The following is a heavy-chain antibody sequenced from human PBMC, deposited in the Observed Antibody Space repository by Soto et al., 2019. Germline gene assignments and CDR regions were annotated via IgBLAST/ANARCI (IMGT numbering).Heavy chain of an antibody. Sequence: DVQLLESGGDLIQPGGSLRLACVASGFTFSRYTMSWVRQAPGKGLQWVSGIGGGGDTYYADSVKGRFTISRDNSKNPLFLQMTALRADDTAIYYCAKDQEPGGAWDIDVWGQGTPVTVSS. D-gene: IGHD1-26*01. J-gene: IGHJ4*02. CDR1: GFTFSRYT. CDR3: AKDQEPGGAWDIDV. CDR2: IGGGGDT. V-gene: IGHV3-23*01.